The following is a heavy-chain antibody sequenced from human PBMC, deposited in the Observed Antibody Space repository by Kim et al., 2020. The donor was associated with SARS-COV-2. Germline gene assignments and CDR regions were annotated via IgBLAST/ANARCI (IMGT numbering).Heavy chain of an antibody. D-gene: IGHD5-18*01. CDR2: ISINGGST. CDR3: ARSAGGYSYGYARVDYYGMDV. J-gene: IGHJ6*02. V-gene: IGHV3-64*01. CDR1: GFTFSSYA. Sequence: GGSLRLSCAASGFTFSSYAMHWVRQAPGKGLEYVSAISINGGSTYYANSVKGRFTISRDNSKNTLYLQMGSLRAEDMAVCYCARSAGGYSYGYARVDYYGMDVWGQGATVTVSS.